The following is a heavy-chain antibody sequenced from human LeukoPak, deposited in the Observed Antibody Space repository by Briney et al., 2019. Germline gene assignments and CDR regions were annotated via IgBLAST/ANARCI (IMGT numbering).Heavy chain of an antibody. CDR3: ARDSRDYYDSSGYYFGAFDI. CDR2: ISAYNGNT. J-gene: IGHJ3*02. CDR1: GYTFTSYG. V-gene: IGHV1-18*01. D-gene: IGHD3-22*01. Sequence: ASVKVSCKASGYTFTSYGISWVRQAPGQGLEWMGWISAYNGNTNYAQKLQGRVTMTTDTSTSTAYMELSSLRSEDTAVYYCARDSRDYYDSSGYYFGAFDIRGQGTMVTVSS.